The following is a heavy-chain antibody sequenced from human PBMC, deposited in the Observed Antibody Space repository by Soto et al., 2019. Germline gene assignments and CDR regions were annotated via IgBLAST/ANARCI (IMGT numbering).Heavy chain of an antibody. CDR1: GYTFTSYY. CDR2: INPSGGST. CDR3: ALHGDDYVWGSYRYDDAFDI. V-gene: IGHV1-46*01. J-gene: IGHJ3*02. D-gene: IGHD3-16*02. Sequence: GASVKVSCKASGYTFTSYYMHWVRQAPGQGLEWMGIINPSGGSTSYAQKFQGRVTMTRDTSTSTVYMELSSLRSEDTAVYYCALHGDDYVWGSYRYDDAFDIWGQGTMVTVS.